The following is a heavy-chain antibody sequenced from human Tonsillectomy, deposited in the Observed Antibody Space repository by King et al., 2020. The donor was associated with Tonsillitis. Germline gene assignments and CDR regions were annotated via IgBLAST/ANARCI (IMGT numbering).Heavy chain of an antibody. CDR1: GFTFSAFG. CDR2: ISFDGKSE. D-gene: IGHD3-10*01. Sequence: VQLVESGGGVVQPGRSLRLSCAASGFTFSAFGMHWVRQAPGKGLEWLADISFDGKSEYYGDSVQGRFTISRANSRNTLYLQMNSLTPEDTAVYYCAKDLSRVNGVRGVIGLWGQGTLVTVSS. V-gene: IGHV3-30*18. J-gene: IGHJ4*02. CDR3: AKDLSRVNGVRGVIGL.